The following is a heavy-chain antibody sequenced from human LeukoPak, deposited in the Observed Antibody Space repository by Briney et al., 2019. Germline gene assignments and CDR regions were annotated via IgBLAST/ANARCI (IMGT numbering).Heavy chain of an antibody. Sequence: PSETLSLTCTVSSGSISRYYWSWIRQPPGKGLEWIGYIYYSGSTDYNPSLKSRVTISIDTSKNQFSLKLSSLTAADTAVYYCATCPITADGAVDYWGQGIRVTVSS. CDR1: SGSISRYY. D-gene: IGHD6-13*01. CDR2: IYYSGST. V-gene: IGHV4-59*01. CDR3: ATCPITADGAVDY. J-gene: IGHJ4*02.